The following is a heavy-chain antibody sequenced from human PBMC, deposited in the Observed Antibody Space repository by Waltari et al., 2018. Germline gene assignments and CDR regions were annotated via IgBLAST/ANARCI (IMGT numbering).Heavy chain of an antibody. Sequence: EVQLVESGGGLVQPGGSLRLSCAASGFAFSRYWMHWVRQVPGKGLVGVSRINGDGSGTIYADSVKGRFTISRDNAKNTLYLQLNSLRVEDTAVYYCAREPSPDSSGYFYYYMDVWGKGTTVTVSS. CDR1: GFAFSRYW. CDR3: AREPSPDSSGYFYYYMDV. D-gene: IGHD3-22*01. J-gene: IGHJ6*03. V-gene: IGHV3-74*01. CDR2: INGDGSGT.